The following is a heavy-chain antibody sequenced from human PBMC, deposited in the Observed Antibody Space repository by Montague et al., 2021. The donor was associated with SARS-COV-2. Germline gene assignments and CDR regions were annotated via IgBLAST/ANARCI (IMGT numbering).Heavy chain of an antibody. CDR1: VGSLSGYY. D-gene: IGHD3-3*01. J-gene: IGHJ5*02. Sequence: SETLSLTCAVYVGSLSGYYWAWIRQTPAKGLEWIGEINHSGSTNYNPSLKSRLTISVDTSKKQSSLKLNSMTAADTAVYYCARGADYDFWSGFLRYKWFDPWGLGTPVTVSS. CDR2: INHSGST. CDR3: ARGADYDFWSGFLRYKWFDP. V-gene: IGHV4-34*01.